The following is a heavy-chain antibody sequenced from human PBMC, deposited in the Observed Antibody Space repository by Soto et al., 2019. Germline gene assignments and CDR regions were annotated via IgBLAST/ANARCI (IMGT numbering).Heavy chain of an antibody. CDR3: KRKGFLDWFLDF. V-gene: IGHV1-8*01. J-gene: IGHJ4*02. CDR1: GYTFSSYD. D-gene: IGHD3-9*01. Sequence: QVQLVQSGAEVKKPGASVKVSCRASGYTFSSYDITWVRQAAGQGLEWMGWVNPNSGDTDYAQKFQGRVTMTRDTSIRTADMELSSLRSEDSAVYYCKRKGFLDWFLDFWGQGTLVTVSS. CDR2: VNPNSGDT.